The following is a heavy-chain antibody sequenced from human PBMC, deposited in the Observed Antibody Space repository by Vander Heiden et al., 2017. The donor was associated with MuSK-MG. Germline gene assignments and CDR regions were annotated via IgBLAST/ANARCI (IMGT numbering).Heavy chain of an antibody. Sequence: QSQLQDSGPGLVKPSETLSLTCTVSGGSISSISYDRGWIRHPPGKGLECIGSIYYGGRTNYKPSLYCRVNVSVDTSKSLFSLKLSSVTAPDTAVYYCGGRGCIIWSAEAFDIWVHGRLGTDS. D-gene: IGHD2-21*01. CDR3: GGRGCIIWSAEAFDI. CDR1: GGSISSISYD. V-gene: IGHV4-39*01. J-gene: IGHJ3*02. CDR2: IYYGGRT.